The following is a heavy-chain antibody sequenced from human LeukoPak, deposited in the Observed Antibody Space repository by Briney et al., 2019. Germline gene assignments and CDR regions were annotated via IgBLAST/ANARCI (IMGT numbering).Heavy chain of an antibody. Sequence: SETLSLTRTDPVDSLSSSFSSWVRHPPGKGLGWIGHIYYSGSTNYNTSLKSRVTISVDTSKTKSSLKLRSITAAATAGYYFAGVDPDSSSTLEVFDYWGQGTLVTVSS. V-gene: IGHV4-59*01. CDR3: AGVDPDSSSTLEVFDY. J-gene: IGHJ4*02. CDR2: IYYSGST. CDR1: VDSLSSSF. D-gene: IGHD6-6*01.